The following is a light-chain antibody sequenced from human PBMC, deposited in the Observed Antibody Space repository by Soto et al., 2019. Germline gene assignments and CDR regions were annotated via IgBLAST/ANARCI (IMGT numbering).Light chain of an antibody. J-gene: IGLJ7*01. CDR1: SSNIGSNT. CDR3: AAWDDSLNGAV. Sequence: QSVLTQPPSASGTPGQRVTISCSGSSSNIGSNTVNWYQQLPGTAPKLLIYRNNQRPSGVPDRFSGSKSGTSASLAISGLQSEDEADYYCAAWDDSLNGAVFGGVTQLTVL. CDR2: RNN. V-gene: IGLV1-44*01.